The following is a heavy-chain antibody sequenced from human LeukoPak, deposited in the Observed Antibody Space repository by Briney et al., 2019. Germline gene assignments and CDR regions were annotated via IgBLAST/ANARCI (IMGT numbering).Heavy chain of an antibody. J-gene: IGHJ4*02. CDR2: INHSGGT. Sequence: SETLSLTCAVYGGSFSGYYWSWIRQPPGKGLEWIGEINHSGGTNYNPSLKSRVTISVDTSKNQFSLKLSSVTAADTAVYYCARVLIAVAGTVDYWGQGTLVTVSS. CDR3: ARVLIAVAGTVDY. D-gene: IGHD6-19*01. CDR1: GGSFSGYY. V-gene: IGHV4-34*01.